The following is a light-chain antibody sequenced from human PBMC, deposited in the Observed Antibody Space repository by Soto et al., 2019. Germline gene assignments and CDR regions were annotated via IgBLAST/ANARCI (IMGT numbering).Light chain of an antibody. J-gene: IGLJ3*02. CDR1: SSNIGSNYD. CDR3: QSYDSDVSAWV. CDR2: GYT. V-gene: IGLV1-40*01. Sequence: SVRTQPPSVSGAPWQTVTISCAGTSSNIGSNYDVHWYQHLPGTAPKLLIFGYTNRPSGVPDRFSGSKSGTSASLAITGLQSEDEAAYYCQSYDSDVSAWVFGGGTKVTVL.